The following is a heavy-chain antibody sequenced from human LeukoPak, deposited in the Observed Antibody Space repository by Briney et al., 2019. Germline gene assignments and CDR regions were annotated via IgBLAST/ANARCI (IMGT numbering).Heavy chain of an antibody. CDR2: ISGSGGST. Sequence: GGSLRLSCAASGFTFSSYAMSWVCQAPGKGLEWVSAISGSGGSTYYADSVKGRFTISRDNSKNTLYLQMNSLRAEDTAVYYCAKVRYYGSGRYFDYWGQGTLVTVSS. V-gene: IGHV3-23*01. CDR1: GFTFSSYA. D-gene: IGHD3-10*01. CDR3: AKVRYYGSGRYFDY. J-gene: IGHJ4*02.